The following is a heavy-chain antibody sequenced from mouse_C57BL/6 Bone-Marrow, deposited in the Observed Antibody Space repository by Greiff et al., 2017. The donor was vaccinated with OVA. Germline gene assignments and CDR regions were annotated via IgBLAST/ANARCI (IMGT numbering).Heavy chain of an antibody. Sequence: EVKLMESGGGLVKPGGSLKLSCAASGFTFSSYAMSWVRQTPEKRLEWVATISDGGSYTYYPDNVKGRFTISRDNAKNNLYLQMSHLKSEDTAMYYCARLPHYYGSSFDYWGQGTTLTVAS. CDR3: ARLPHYYGSSFDY. J-gene: IGHJ2*01. V-gene: IGHV5-4*03. D-gene: IGHD1-1*01. CDR1: GFTFSSYA. CDR2: ISDGGSYT.